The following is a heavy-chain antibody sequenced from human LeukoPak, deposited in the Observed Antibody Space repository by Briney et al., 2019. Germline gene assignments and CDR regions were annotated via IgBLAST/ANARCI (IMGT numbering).Heavy chain of an antibody. Sequence: PGGSLRLSCTGSGFIFGDYAMSWVRQAPGKGLEWLGLRRSKANGATTEYAASVKGRFTISRDDSKRIVYLQMDSLKTEDAAVYHCTRDWHSNSANCYSYDWGQGTLVTVSS. CDR3: TRDWHSNSANCYSYD. CDR1: GFIFGDYA. CDR2: RRSKANGATT. D-gene: IGHD2-21*02. J-gene: IGHJ4*02. V-gene: IGHV3-49*04.